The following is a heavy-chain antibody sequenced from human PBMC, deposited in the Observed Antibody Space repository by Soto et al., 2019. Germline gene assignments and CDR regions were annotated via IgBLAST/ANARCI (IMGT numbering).Heavy chain of an antibody. CDR1: GYTFTSYG. CDR2: ISAYNGNT. CDR3: ARAYCSSTSCYAGSVSYYYYGMDV. Sequence: QVQLVQSGAEVKKPGASVKVSCKASGYTFTSYGISWVRQAPGQGLEWMGWISAYNGNTNYAQKLQGRVTMTTDTSTSTAYMELRSLRSDYTAVYYCARAYCSSTSCYAGSVSYYYYGMDVWGQGTTVTVSS. D-gene: IGHD2-2*01. V-gene: IGHV1-18*01. J-gene: IGHJ6*02.